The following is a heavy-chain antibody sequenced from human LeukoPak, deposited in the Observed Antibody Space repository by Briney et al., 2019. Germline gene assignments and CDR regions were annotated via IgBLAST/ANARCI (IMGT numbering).Heavy chain of an antibody. CDR3: ARDGGWQDDY. Sequence: PGGSLRLSCAASGFTFSSYSMNWIRQAPGEGLEWVSYMDSSGSSVHYADSVKGRFTISRDNAKNSLYLQMNSLRAEDTAVYYCARDGGWQDDYWGQGTLVTVSS. J-gene: IGHJ4*02. V-gene: IGHV3-48*01. CDR2: MDSSGSSV. D-gene: IGHD3-16*01. CDR1: GFTFSSYS.